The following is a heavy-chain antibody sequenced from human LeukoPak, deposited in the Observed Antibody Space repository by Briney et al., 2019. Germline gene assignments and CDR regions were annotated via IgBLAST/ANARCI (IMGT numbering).Heavy chain of an antibody. J-gene: IGHJ4*02. CDR1: GGSISSGDYY. V-gene: IGHV4-30-4*01. CDR3: ARGAPYSSGWLAGY. Sequence: PSHTLSLTCTVSGGSISSGDYYWSWIRHSPGKGLEWIGYIYYSGSTYYNPSLKSRVTLSIDTSKNHFSLKLSSVTAADTAVYYCARGAPYSSGWLAGYWGQGTLVSVSS. D-gene: IGHD6-19*01. CDR2: IYYSGST.